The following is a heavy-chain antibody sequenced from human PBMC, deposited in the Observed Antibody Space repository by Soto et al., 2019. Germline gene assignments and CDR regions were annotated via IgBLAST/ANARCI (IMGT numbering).Heavy chain of an antibody. CDR1: GFAFSSYE. CDR3: ARAAGIMTRGFHGMDV. Sequence: EVQLVESGGGLVQPGGSLRLSCAASGFAFSSYEMNWVRQSPGKGLEWLSYISSTASTIHYADSVKGRFNISRDNANNSVYLQMTSLTADDSAVYYCARAAGIMTRGFHGMDVWGQGTTVTVSS. J-gene: IGHJ6*02. V-gene: IGHV3-48*03. CDR2: ISSTASTI. D-gene: IGHD3-10*01.